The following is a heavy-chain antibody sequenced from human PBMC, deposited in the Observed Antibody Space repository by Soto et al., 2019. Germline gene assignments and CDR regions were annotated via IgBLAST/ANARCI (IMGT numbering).Heavy chain of an antibody. CDR3: ARESGGATATLDYYYFYMDV. V-gene: IGHV1-2*04. CDR2: INPNSGVT. Sequence: QVQLVQSGAEVRKPGASVTVSCRSSGDSFNDYYIHWVRQAPGQGRGWMGWINPNSGVTKYAQKFQGWVSMTRDTSIRTVYMQLSRLRSDDTAVYYCARESGGATATLDYYYFYMDVWGTGTTVTVSS. CDR1: GDSFNDYY. J-gene: IGHJ6*03. D-gene: IGHD1-26*01.